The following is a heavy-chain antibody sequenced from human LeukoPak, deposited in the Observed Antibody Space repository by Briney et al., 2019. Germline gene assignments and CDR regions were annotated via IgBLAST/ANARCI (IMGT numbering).Heavy chain of an antibody. CDR1: GFTFSTYS. J-gene: IGHJ4*02. Sequence: GGSLRLSCAASGFTFSTYSMNWVRQALGKGLEWVSYFSRSSTTIFYADSVKGRFAVSRENAKNSMYLQMNSLTDEDTAVYFCAPHPIDYWGRGTLVTVSS. CDR2: FSRSSTTI. V-gene: IGHV3-48*02. CDR3: APHPIDY.